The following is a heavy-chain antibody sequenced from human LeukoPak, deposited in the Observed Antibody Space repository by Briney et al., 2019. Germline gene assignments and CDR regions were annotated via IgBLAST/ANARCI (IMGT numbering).Heavy chain of an antibody. CDR1: GFALSSHW. V-gene: IGHV3-7*01. CDR3: ARIGCTGNNCRQYYYYGMDV. J-gene: IGHJ6*02. D-gene: IGHD2-8*02. CDR2: VNRDGSET. Sequence: GGSLRLSCAASGFALSSHWMTWVRQVPGRGPEWVANVNRDGSETYYLDSVKGRFTISKDNAKNSLYLQMNSLRAEDTATYYCARIGCTGNNCRQYYYYGMDVWGQGTTVTVSS.